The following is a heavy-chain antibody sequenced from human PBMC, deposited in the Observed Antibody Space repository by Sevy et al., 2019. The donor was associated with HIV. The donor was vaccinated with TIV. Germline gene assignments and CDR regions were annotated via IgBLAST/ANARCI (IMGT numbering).Heavy chain of an antibody. Sequence: ASVKVSCKASGGTFSSYAISWVRQAPGQGLEWMGGIIPIFGTANYAQKFQGRVTITADESKSTAYMELSSLRPEDTAVDYCERGVHSGSYFGHSDAFDIWGQGTMVTVSS. CDR2: IIPIFGTA. CDR1: GGTFSSYA. CDR3: ERGVHSGSYFGHSDAFDI. V-gene: IGHV1-69*13. D-gene: IGHD1-26*01. J-gene: IGHJ3*02.